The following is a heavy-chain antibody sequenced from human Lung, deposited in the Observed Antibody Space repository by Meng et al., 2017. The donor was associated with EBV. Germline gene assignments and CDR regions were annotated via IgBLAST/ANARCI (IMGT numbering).Heavy chain of an antibody. CDR2: ISAYNGNT. CDR3: ARARLGGYCSSTSCADNWFDP. V-gene: IGHV1-18*01. CDR1: WYNVNKYC. Sequence: PVVAFGAWVKEAWVSMKGSCKACWYNVNKYCDQWVRPGPWKRFEGNGRISAYNGNTNYAQKLQGRVTMTTDTSTSTAYMELRSLRSDDTAVYYCARARLGGYCSSTSCADNWFDPWGQGTLVTVSS. D-gene: IGHD2-2*01. J-gene: IGHJ5*02.